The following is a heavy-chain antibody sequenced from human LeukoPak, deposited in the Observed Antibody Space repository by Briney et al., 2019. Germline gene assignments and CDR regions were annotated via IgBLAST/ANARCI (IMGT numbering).Heavy chain of an antibody. V-gene: IGHV3-43D*03. D-gene: IGHD1-1*01. Sequence: PGRSLRLSRAASGFTFDDYPMHWVRQPPGKGLEWVSLISWDGSSTYYADSVKGRFTISRDNAKNSLYLQMNSLRAEDTAVYYCARDPYWKPSTGAFDIWGQGTMVTVSS. CDR1: GFTFDDYP. CDR3: ARDPYWKPSTGAFDI. CDR2: ISWDGSST. J-gene: IGHJ3*02.